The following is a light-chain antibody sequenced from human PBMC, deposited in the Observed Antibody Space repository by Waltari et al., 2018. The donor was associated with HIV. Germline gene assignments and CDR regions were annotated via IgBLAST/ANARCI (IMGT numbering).Light chain of an antibody. CDR2: GDA. J-gene: IGLJ2*01. CDR1: TPNLGAGYD. V-gene: IGLV1-40*01. Sequence: QSVLPQPPSVSGAPGPRVTISCTGNTPNLGAGYDVPWYQQLPGTAPKLLIYGDANRPSGVPDRFSGSTSGTSASLAITGLRAEDECDYYCQSYDRSLSGVIFGGGTKLTVL. CDR3: QSYDRSLSGVI.